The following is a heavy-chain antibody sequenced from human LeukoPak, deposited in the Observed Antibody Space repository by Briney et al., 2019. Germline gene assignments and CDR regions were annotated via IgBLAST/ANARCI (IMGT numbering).Heavy chain of an antibody. D-gene: IGHD1-26*01. CDR3: AKAQAEWELLGYWYFDL. CDR2: ISYDGSNK. V-gene: IGHV3-30*18. CDR1: GFSFSSYG. Sequence: GGSLRLSCAASGFSFSSYGGHWVRQAPGKGLEWVAVISYDGSNKYYADSVKGRFTISRDNSKNTLYLQMNSLRAEDTALYYCAKAQAEWELLGYWYFDLWGRGTLVTVSS. J-gene: IGHJ2*01.